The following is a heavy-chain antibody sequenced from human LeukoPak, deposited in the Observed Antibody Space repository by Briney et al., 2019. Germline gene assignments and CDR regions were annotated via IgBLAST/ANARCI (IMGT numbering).Heavy chain of an antibody. J-gene: IGHJ4*02. CDR2: ISSGGGNK. Sequence: GGSLTLSCAASGFTFSTYSMLWLRQAPGKGLEFVSAISSGGGNKYYANYGKVSFTISRDISKDTLDLQMVSLRADDVAVYYCARVDHGCCCDSWGQGTLVTVSS. V-gene: IGHV3-64*01. CDR1: GFTFSTYS. D-gene: IGHD5-24*01. CDR3: ARVDHGCCCDS.